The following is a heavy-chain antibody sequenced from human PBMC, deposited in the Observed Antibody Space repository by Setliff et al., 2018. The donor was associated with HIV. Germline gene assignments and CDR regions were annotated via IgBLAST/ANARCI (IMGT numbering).Heavy chain of an antibody. CDR2: ISASGTT. CDR1: SGSISGFY. CDR3: VRDTWFGESEDPFYYYMDV. D-gene: IGHD3-10*01. Sequence: SETLSLTCTVSSGSISGFYWTWIRQPAGKGLEWIGRISASGTTVYNPSLKSRVIMSVDTSKKYFALRVTSVTAADSAVYYCVRDTWFGESEDPFYYYMDVWGKGTTVTVSS. J-gene: IGHJ6*03. V-gene: IGHV4-4*07.